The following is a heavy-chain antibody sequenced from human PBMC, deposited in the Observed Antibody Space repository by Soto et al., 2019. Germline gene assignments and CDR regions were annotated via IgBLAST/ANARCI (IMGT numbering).Heavy chain of an antibody. D-gene: IGHD5-12*01. CDR1: GYTFTSYG. Sequence: QVQLVQSGAEVKKPGASVKVSCKASGYTFTSYGISWVRQAPGQGLEWMGWISAYNGNTNYAQKLQGRVTMTTDTSTSTDYMELRSLRSDDTAVYYCARKGEMATSNYYYGMDVWGQGTTVTVSS. J-gene: IGHJ6*02. CDR3: ARKGEMATSNYYYGMDV. V-gene: IGHV1-18*01. CDR2: ISAYNGNT.